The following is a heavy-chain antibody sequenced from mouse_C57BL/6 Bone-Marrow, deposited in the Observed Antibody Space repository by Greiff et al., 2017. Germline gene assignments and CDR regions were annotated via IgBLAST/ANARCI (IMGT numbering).Heavy chain of an antibody. CDR2: IYPGGGST. J-gene: IGHJ4*01. CDR1: GYTFTNYW. V-gene: IGHV1-63*01. CDR3: ARSVDGYYGDYAMDY. D-gene: IGHD2-3*01. Sequence: VQLQQSGAELVRPGTSVKMSCKASGYTFTNYWIGWAKQRPGHGLEWIGDIYPGGGSTNYNEKFKGKATLTADKSSSTDYMLFSSLTSENSAIYYCARSVDGYYGDYAMDYWGQGTSVTVSS.